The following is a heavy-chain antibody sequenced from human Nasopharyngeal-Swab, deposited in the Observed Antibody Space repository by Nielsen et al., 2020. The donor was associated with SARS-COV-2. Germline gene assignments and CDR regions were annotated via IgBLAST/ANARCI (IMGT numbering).Heavy chain of an antibody. Sequence: SETLSLTCTVSGGSISSYYWSWIRQPPGKGLEWIGYIYYSGSTNYNPPLKSPVTISVDTSKNQFSLKLSSATAADTAVYYCARVGYCSSTSCYAAYYFDYWGQGTLVTVSS. J-gene: IGHJ4*02. CDR3: ARVGYCSSTSCYAAYYFDY. V-gene: IGHV4-59*01. CDR1: GGSISSYY. CDR2: IYYSGST. D-gene: IGHD2-2*01.